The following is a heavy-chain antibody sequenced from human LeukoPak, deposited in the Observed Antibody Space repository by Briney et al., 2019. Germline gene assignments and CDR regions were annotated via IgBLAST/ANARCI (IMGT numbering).Heavy chain of an antibody. V-gene: IGHV4-38-2*02. D-gene: IGHD2-15*01. CDR2: LYHSGST. CDR1: GYSISNGYY. CDR3: ASPRDIVVVVAATAGYFDL. Sequence: SETLSLTCTVSGYSISNGYYWSWIQQPPGKGLEWIGSLYHSGSTFYNPSLKNRVSISVDTSKNQFSLKLSSVTAADTAVYYCASPRDIVVVVAATAGYFDLWGRGTLVTVSS. J-gene: IGHJ2*01.